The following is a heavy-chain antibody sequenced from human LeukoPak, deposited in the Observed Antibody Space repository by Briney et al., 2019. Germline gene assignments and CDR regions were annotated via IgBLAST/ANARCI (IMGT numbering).Heavy chain of an antibody. CDR2: ISSSGSTI. J-gene: IGHJ4*02. CDR3: ARVHSSPSPHFDY. D-gene: IGHD6-6*01. V-gene: IGHV3-48*03. Sequence: GGSLRLSCAASGFTFSSYEMNWVRQAPGKGLEWVSYISSSGSTIYYADSVKGRFTISRDNAKNSLYLQMNGLRAEDTAVYYCARVHSSPSPHFDYWGQGTLVTVSS. CDR1: GFTFSSYE.